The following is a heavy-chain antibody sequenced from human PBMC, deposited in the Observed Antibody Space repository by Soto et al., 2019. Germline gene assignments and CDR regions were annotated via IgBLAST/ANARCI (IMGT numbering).Heavy chain of an antibody. J-gene: IGHJ6*03. D-gene: IGHD2-2*01. CDR2: IKQDGGEK. V-gene: IGHV3-7*01. CDR1: GFTFSNHW. CDR3: ARDSAYCRSTTCYLSYYYYMDV. Sequence: EVQVVESGGGLVQPGGSLRLSCAASGFTFSNHWMTWVRQAPGKGLEWVANIKQDGGEKYYVDSVKGRFTISRDNAKNSLYLLKNSPRAEDTAVYYCARDSAYCRSTTCYLSYYYYMDVWGKGTTVTVSS.